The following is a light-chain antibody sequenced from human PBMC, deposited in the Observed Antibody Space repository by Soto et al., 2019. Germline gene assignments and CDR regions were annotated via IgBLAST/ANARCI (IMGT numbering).Light chain of an antibody. V-gene: IGKV1-39*02. CDR3: QDSSTSPWP. CDR2: AAS. CDR1: QDISNY. Sequence: DIQMTQSPSSLSASVGDRVSITCQASQDISNYLNWYQQKPGQAPKLLIYAASTLQSGVPSRFSGRGSGTDFTLTISSLEPEDSAVYYCQDSSTSPWPFGQGTKVDIK. J-gene: IGKJ1*01.